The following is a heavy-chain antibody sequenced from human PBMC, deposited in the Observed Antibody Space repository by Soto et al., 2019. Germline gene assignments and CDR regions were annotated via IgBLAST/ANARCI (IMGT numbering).Heavy chain of an antibody. J-gene: IGHJ1*01. CDR3: ARWGTTGGLDV. CDR1: GFTFRSYV. CDR2: TSYDGSDK. Sequence: QVHLVESGGGAVQPGTSLRVSCVGSGFTFRSYVIHWVRQAPGKGLEWVALTSYDGSDKYYGDSVRGRFTISRDNSRNTVDLQMDSLRLEDTALYYCARWGTTGGLDVWGQGTLVSVSS. D-gene: IGHD3-16*01. V-gene: IGHV3-30*19.